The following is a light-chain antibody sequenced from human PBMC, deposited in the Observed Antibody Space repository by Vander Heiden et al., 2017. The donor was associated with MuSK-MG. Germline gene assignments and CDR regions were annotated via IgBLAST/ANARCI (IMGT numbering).Light chain of an antibody. J-gene: IGKJ1*01. Sequence: VLTQSPATLPLSPGERATLSCRASQSVSTSLAWYQQKPGQPPRLLIYDTSNRATGIPASFSGSGSATDFTLTISSLEPEDFAVYYCQHRRGWPWTFGQGTKVEVK. CDR2: DTS. V-gene: IGKV3-11*01. CDR3: QHRRGWPWT. CDR1: QSVSTS.